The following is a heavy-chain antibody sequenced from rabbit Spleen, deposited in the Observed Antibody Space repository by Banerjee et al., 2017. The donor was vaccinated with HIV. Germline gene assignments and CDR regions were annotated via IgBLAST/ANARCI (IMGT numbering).Heavy chain of an antibody. CDR1: GVSFSFNSY. CDR2: IDTNDGDT. V-gene: IGHV1S40*01. CDR3: ARDSGSGPYIDAYFNL. Sequence: QSLEESGGDLVKPGASLTLTCKASGVSFSFNSYMCWVRQAPGKGLEWIACIDTNDGDTDYANWPKGRFTISKTSSTTVTLQMTSLTVADTATYFCARDSGSGPYIDAYFNLWGPGTLVTVS. D-gene: IGHD1-1*01. J-gene: IGHJ4*01.